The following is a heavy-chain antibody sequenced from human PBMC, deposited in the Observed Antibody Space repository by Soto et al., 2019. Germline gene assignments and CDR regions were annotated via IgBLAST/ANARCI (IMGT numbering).Heavy chain of an antibody. D-gene: IGHD3-3*01. Sequence: GGSLRLSCSASGFTFSSYAMHWVLQAPGKGLEYVSAISSNGGSTYYADSVKGRFTISRDNSKNTLYLQMSSLRAEDTAVYYCVKGPIFGVVIYYYYGMDVWGQGTTVTVSS. V-gene: IGHV3-64D*08. J-gene: IGHJ6*02. CDR3: VKGPIFGVVIYYYYGMDV. CDR2: ISSNGGST. CDR1: GFTFSSYA.